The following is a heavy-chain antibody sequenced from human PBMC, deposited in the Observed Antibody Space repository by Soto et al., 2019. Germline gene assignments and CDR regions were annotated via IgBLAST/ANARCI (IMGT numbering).Heavy chain of an antibody. J-gene: IGHJ4*02. Sequence: GGSMRRSCAASGFIVSDNYINWVRQAPGKGLEWVSVTYTGGYTYYADSVKGRFTISRDNSKNTLYLQMNSLRAEDTAVYYCAREVSGTSFDYWGQGTLVTVSS. CDR3: AREVSGTSFDY. D-gene: IGHD1-7*01. CDR2: TYTGGYT. V-gene: IGHV3-53*01. CDR1: GFIVSDNY.